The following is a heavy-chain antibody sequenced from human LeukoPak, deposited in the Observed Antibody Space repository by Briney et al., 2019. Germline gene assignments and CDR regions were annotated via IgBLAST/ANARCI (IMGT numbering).Heavy chain of an antibody. J-gene: IGHJ3*02. CDR3: ARDIVAAMNGGFDM. D-gene: IGHD5-12*01. CDR2: INPHSGDT. V-gene: IGHV1-2*02. CDR1: VYIFTGYY. Sequence: GAPVKVSCKASVYIFTGYYMHWVRQAPGQGLEWMGWINPHSGDTNYAQKFQGRVTMTRDTSITTASMEVSRLRSDDTAVYYCARDIVAAMNGGFDMWGQGTMVIVSS.